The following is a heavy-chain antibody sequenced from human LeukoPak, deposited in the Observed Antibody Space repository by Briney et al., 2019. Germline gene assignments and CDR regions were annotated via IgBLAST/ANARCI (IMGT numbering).Heavy chain of an antibody. CDR3: AKLSSRDYFDY. CDR2: IWYDGSNK. CDR1: GFTFSSYG. V-gene: IGHV3-33*06. D-gene: IGHD3-16*02. J-gene: IGHJ4*02. Sequence: PGGSLRLSCAASGFTFSSYGMHWIRQAPGKGLEWVAVIWYDGSNKYYADSVKGRFTISRDNSKNTLYLQMNSLRAEDTAVYYCAKLSSRDYFDYWGQGTLVTVSS.